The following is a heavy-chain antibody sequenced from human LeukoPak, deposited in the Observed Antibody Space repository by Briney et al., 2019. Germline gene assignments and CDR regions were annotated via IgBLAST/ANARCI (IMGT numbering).Heavy chain of an antibody. V-gene: IGHV1-18*01. CDR1: GYTFTKYG. Sequence: GASVKVSCKASGYTFTKYGIRRVRQAPGQGLEWMGWISTYNGNTNYAQKFQGRVTMTTATATSTVSMELRSLRSDDTAVYYCARDRDTALDPFDYWGQGSLVTVSS. J-gene: IGHJ4*02. D-gene: IGHD5-18*01. CDR3: ARDRDTALDPFDY. CDR2: ISTYNGNT.